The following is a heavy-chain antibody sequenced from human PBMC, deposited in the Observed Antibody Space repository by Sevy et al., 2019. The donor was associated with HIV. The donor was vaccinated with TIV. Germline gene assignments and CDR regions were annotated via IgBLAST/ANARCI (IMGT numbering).Heavy chain of an antibody. J-gene: IGHJ4*02. Sequence: ASVKVSRKVSGYTLTEFSIHWVRQAPGKGLEWMGGFDPGDGDAETPYAQKFRDRLTMTADTSTDTVYMELSSLRSEDTAVYYCATDTTGYHSTLDYWGQGTLVTVSS. V-gene: IGHV1-24*01. CDR2: FDPGDGDAET. CDR3: ATDTTGYHSTLDY. D-gene: IGHD3-9*01. CDR1: GYTLTEFS.